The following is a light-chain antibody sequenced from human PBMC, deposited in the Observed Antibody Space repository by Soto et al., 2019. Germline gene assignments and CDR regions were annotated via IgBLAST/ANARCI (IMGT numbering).Light chain of an antibody. Sequence: NFMLTQPHSVSESPGKTAIISCTRSSGRIASNYVQWYQQRPGSSPTTVIYEDNQRPSGVPDRFSGSIDSSSNSASLTISGLETEDEADYYSQSYDATNQVFGGGTKLTVL. CDR2: EDN. CDR3: QSYDATNQV. V-gene: IGLV6-57*01. CDR1: SGRIASNY. J-gene: IGLJ3*02.